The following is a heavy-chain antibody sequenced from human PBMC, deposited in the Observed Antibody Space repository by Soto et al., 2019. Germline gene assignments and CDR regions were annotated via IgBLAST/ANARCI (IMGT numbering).Heavy chain of an antibody. CDR3: AKDPRDKSRGRYFDY. CDR2: ISYDGSNK. J-gene: IGHJ4*02. D-gene: IGHD3-10*01. CDR1: GFTFSSYG. Sequence: GGSLRLSCAASGFTFSSYGMHWVRQAPGKGLEWVAVISYDGSNKYYADSVKGRFTISRDNSKNTLYLQMNSLRAEDTAVYYCAKDPRDKSRGRYFDYWGQGTLVTVPS. V-gene: IGHV3-30*18.